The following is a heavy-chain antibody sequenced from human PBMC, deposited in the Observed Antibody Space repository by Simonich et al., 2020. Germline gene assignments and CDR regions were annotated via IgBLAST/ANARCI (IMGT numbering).Heavy chain of an antibody. CDR2: IGAYKRNT. CDR1: GYTFTSYG. CDR3: ARASRGTWWYYYFDY. D-gene: IGHD2-15*01. Sequence: QVQLVQSGAEVKKPGASVKVSCKASGYTFTSYGISWVGPAPGQGLEWRVWIGAYKRNTTYAQKLQGRVTMTTDTYTSTAYMELRSLSSDDTAVYYCARASRGTWWYYYFDYWGQGTLVTVSS. J-gene: IGHJ4*02. V-gene: IGHV1-18*01.